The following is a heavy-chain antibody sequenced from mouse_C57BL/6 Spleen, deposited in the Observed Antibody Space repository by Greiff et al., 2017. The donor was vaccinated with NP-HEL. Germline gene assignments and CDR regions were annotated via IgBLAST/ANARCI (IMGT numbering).Heavy chain of an antibody. Sequence: EVQLQQPGPELVKPGASVKMSCKASGYTFTDYNMHWVKQSHGKSLEWIGDINPNNGGTSYNQKFKGKATLTVNKSSSTAYMELRSLTSEDSAVYYCARRTTVVPFDYWGQGTTVTVSS. J-gene: IGHJ2*01. CDR2: INPNNGGT. V-gene: IGHV1-22*01. CDR1: GYTFTDYN. D-gene: IGHD1-1*01. CDR3: ARRTTVVPFDY.